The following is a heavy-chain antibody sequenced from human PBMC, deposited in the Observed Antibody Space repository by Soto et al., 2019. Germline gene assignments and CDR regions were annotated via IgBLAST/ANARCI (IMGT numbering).Heavy chain of an antibody. V-gene: IGHV1-8*01. Sequence: GASVKVSCKASGYTFTSYDINWVRQATGQGLEWMGWMNPNSGNTGYAQKFQGRVTMTRNTSISTAYMELSSLRSEDTAVYYCARGVDADFWSGYYGLFDYWGQGTLVTVSS. J-gene: IGHJ4*02. CDR2: MNPNSGNT. CDR3: ARGVDADFWSGYYGLFDY. CDR1: GYTFTSYD. D-gene: IGHD3-3*01.